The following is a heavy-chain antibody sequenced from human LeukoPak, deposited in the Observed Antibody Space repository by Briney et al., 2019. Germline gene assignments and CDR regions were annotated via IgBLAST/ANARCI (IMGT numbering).Heavy chain of an antibody. V-gene: IGHV1-2*02. CDR3: SRMSGNFC. CDR2: INPDSGDT. J-gene: IGHJ4*02. D-gene: IGHD2/OR15-2a*01. Sequence: ASVKVSCKASGYTFTDTYIHWVRQAPGQGLEWMGWINPDSGDTNSAQRFQGRVTLTRDTSITTAYMELNGLTSDDTAMYYCSRMSGNFCWGQGTLVTVSS. CDR1: GYTFTDTY.